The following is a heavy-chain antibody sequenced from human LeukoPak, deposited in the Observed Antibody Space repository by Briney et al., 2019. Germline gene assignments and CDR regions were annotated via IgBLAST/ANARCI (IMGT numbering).Heavy chain of an antibody. J-gene: IGHJ4*02. V-gene: IGHV4-30-4*08. D-gene: IGHD3-16*01. CDR3: ARANMMRVPFDY. CDR1: GGSTSSGDYH. Sequence: SETLSLTCTVSGGSTSSGDYHWSWIRQPPGKGLEWIGYIYYSGSTLYNPSLKSRVTISEDTSKSQFSLKLTSVTAADTAVYYCARANMMRVPFDYWGQGTLVTVSS. CDR2: IYYSGST.